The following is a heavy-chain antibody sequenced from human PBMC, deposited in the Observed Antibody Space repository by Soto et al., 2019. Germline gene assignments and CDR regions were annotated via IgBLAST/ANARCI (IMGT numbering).Heavy chain of an antibody. CDR1: GFTFSSYA. Sequence: GGSLRLSCAASGFTFSSYAMSWVRQAPGKGLEWVSAISGSGGSTYYADSVKGRFTISRDNSKNTLYLQMNSLRAEDTAVYYCASCYSSLPRNWFDPWGQGTLVTVSS. V-gene: IGHV3-23*01. CDR3: ASCYSSLPRNWFDP. CDR2: ISGSGGST. J-gene: IGHJ5*02. D-gene: IGHD2-15*01.